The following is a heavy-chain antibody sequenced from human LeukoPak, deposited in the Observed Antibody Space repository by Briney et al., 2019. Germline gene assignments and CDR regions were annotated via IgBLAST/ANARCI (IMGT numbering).Heavy chain of an antibody. CDR2: IYSGGST. CDR1: GFTVSSNY. V-gene: IGHV3-53*01. D-gene: IGHD3-10*01. J-gene: IGHJ6*03. CDR3: ASGSGSYRTPYYYMDV. Sequence: GGSLRPSCVASGFTVSSNYMSWVRQAPGKGLEWVSVIYSGGSTYYADSVKGRFTISRDNSKNTLHLQMNSLRAEDTAVYYCASGSGSYRTPYYYMDVWGTGTTVTVSS.